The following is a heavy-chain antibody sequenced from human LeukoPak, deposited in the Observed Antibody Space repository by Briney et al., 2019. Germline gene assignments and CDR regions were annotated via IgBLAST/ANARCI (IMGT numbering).Heavy chain of an antibody. V-gene: IGHV4-38-2*02. Sequence: SETLSLTCTVSGYSISSGYYWGWIRQPPGKGLEWIGSIHHSGSTNYNPSLKSRVTISLDTSKNQFSLKLSSVTAADTAVYYCARAYGGNSQYFQHWGQGTLVTVSS. CDR1: GYSISSGYY. D-gene: IGHD4-23*01. J-gene: IGHJ1*01. CDR2: IHHSGST. CDR3: ARAYGGNSQYFQH.